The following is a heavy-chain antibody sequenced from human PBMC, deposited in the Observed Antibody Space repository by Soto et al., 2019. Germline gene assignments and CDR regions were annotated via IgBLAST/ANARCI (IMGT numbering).Heavy chain of an antibody. D-gene: IGHD2-2*01. CDR2: IYDGGTT. CDR1: GGPISSGGYY. Sequence: QVQLQESGPGLVKPSQTLSLTCTVSGGPISSGGYYWSWIRQHPGKGPEWIGYIYDGGTTYNNPSLKSPVTISVDTSKNQFSLKLSSVTAADTAVYYGASSSTSLRMDVWGQGTTVTVSS. CDR3: ASSSTSLRMDV. J-gene: IGHJ6*02. V-gene: IGHV4-31*01.